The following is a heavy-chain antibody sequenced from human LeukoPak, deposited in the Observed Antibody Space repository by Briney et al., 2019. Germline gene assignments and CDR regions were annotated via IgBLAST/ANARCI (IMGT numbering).Heavy chain of an antibody. CDR3: AKSGGYGLIDY. CDR1: GGSISSSSYY. V-gene: IGHV4-39*01. D-gene: IGHD6-25*01. J-gene: IGHJ4*01. CDR2: IYYSGST. Sequence: SETLSLTCTVSGGSISSSSYYWGWIRQPPGKGLEWIGSIYYSGSTYYNPSLKSRVTISVDTSKNQFSLKLSSVTAADTAVYYCAKSGGYGLIDYWGQGTLVTVSS.